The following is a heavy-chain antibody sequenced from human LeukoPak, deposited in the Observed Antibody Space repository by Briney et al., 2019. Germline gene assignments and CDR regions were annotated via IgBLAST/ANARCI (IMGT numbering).Heavy chain of an antibody. CDR3: ARGIPLFYYATHYFDY. J-gene: IGHJ4*02. Sequence: GGSLRLSCAASGFTVSSNYMSWVRQAPGKGLEWVSVLYSGGSTYYADSVNGRFTISRDNSKNTLYLQMNSLRAEDTAVYYCARGIPLFYYATHYFDYWGQGTLVTVSS. CDR1: GFTVSSNY. D-gene: IGHD1-26*01. CDR2: LYSGGST. V-gene: IGHV3-66*01.